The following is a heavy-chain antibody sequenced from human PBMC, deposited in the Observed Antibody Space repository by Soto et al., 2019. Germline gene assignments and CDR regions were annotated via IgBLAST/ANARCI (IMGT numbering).Heavy chain of an antibody. D-gene: IGHD3-10*01. CDR2: ISFDGRNT. Sequence: GGTLRLSCAATGFTFNNYGMTWVRQAPGKGLEGVVVISFDGRNTYYADSVKGRFTISRDNSKKTLYLQMTSQRAEDTAEYYCVKQSFSGSYFNVGSGGHYYYWGQGTLVTVSS. CDR3: VKQSFSGSYFNVGSGGHYYY. J-gene: IGHJ4*02. CDR1: GFTFNNYG. V-gene: IGHV3-30*18.